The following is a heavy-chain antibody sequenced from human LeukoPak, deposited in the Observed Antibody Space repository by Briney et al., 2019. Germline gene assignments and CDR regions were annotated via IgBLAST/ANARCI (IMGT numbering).Heavy chain of an antibody. V-gene: IGHV4-31*03. CDR2: IYYSGST. J-gene: IGHJ4*02. CDR1: GGSISSGGYY. CDR3: ARVAIAAVSFDY. D-gene: IGHD6-13*01. Sequence: SQTLSLTCTVSGGSISSGGYYWSWIRQHPGKGLEWIGYIYYSGSTYYNPSLKSRVTISVDTSKNQFSLKLSSVTAADTAVYYCARVAIAAVSFDYWSQGTLVTVSS.